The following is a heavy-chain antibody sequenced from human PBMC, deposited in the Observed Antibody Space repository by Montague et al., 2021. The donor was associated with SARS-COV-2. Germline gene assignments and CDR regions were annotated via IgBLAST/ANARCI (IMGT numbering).Heavy chain of an antibody. J-gene: IGHJ5*02. CDR3: ARALIMITFGGVIAHWFDP. CDR2: ICYSGST. Sequence: SETLSLTCTVSGGSISSSSYYWGWIRQPPGKGLEWIGSICYSGSTYYNPSLKSRVTISVGTSKNQFSLKLSSVTAADTAVYYCARALIMITFGGVIAHWFDPWGQGTLVTVSS. D-gene: IGHD3-16*02. V-gene: IGHV4-39*07. CDR1: GGSISSSSYY.